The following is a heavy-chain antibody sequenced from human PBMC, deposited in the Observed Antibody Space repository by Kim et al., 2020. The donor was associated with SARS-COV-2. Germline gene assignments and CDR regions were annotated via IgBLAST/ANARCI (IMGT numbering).Heavy chain of an antibody. CDR3: AKDGSRAFIPVTFDL. Sequence: MKDRLTNSRDTSKNTLYLQMNSLRSEETAIYYCAKDGSRAFIPVTFDLWGQGTMVTVSS. D-gene: IGHD2-21*01. V-gene: IGHV3-23*01. J-gene: IGHJ3*01.